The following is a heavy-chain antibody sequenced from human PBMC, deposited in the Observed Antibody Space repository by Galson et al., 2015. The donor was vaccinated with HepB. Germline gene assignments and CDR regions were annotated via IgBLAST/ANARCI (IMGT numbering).Heavy chain of an antibody. CDR2: IWYDGSNK. CDR3: ARGDGYNFLSLDY. CDR1: GFTFSTYG. J-gene: IGHJ4*02. D-gene: IGHD5-24*01. V-gene: IGHV3-33*08. Sequence: SLRLSCAASGFTFSTYGMHWVRQAPGKGLEWVAVIWYDGSNKYYAESVKGRFTISRDNSKNTLSLQMNSLRAKDTAVYYCARGDGYNFLSLDYWGQGTLVSVSS.